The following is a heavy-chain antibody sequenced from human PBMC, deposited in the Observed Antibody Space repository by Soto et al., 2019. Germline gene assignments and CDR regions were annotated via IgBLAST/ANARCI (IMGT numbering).Heavy chain of an antibody. D-gene: IGHD5-18*01. CDR3: ASRSRAMVKTIDY. Sequence: SETLSLTCAVYGGSFGGYYLTWIRQPPGKGLEWIGEINHSGSTNYNPSLKSRVTISVDTSKNQFSLKLSSVTAADTAVYYCASRSRAMVKTIDYWGQGTLVTVSS. J-gene: IGHJ4*02. CDR1: GGSFGGYY. V-gene: IGHV4-34*01. CDR2: INHSGST.